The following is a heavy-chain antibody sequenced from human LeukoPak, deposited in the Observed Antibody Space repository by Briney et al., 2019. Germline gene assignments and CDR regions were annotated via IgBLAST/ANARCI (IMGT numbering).Heavy chain of an antibody. V-gene: IGHV1-69*01. CDR2: VIPILGTA. D-gene: IGHD6-19*01. Sequence: SVKVSCKASGGTFSSYAISWVRQAPGQGLEWMGGVIPILGTANYAQKFQGRVTITADESTSTAYMELSSLRSEDTAVYYCARAAMAGTSPPDYWGQGTLVTVSS. CDR3: ARAAMAGTSPPDY. CDR1: GGTFSSYA. J-gene: IGHJ4*02.